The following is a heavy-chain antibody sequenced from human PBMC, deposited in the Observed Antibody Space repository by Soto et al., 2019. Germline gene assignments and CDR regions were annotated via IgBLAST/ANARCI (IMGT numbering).Heavy chain of an antibody. CDR1: GGSISSSNW. V-gene: IGHV4-4*03. D-gene: IGHD1-26*01. Sequence: PPETLSLTCAVSGGSISSSNWWSWVRQPPGKGLEWIGEIYHSGSTNYNPSLKSRVTISVDKSKNQFSLKLSSVTAADTAMYYCARKGRGSYPLSYYYGMDVWGQGTTVTVSS. J-gene: IGHJ6*02. CDR2: IYHSGST. CDR3: ARKGRGSYPLSYYYGMDV.